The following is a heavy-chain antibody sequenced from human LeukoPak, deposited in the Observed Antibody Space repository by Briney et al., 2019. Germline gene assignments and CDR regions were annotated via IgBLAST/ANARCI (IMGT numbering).Heavy chain of an antibody. CDR3: AGTDIVATKDDY. Sequence: EGSLRLSCAASGFTFSSYEMNWVRQAPGKGLEWVSYISSSGSTIYYADSVKGRFTISRDNAKNSLYLQMNSLRAEDTAVYYCAGTDIVATKDDYWGQGTLVTVSS. J-gene: IGHJ4*02. D-gene: IGHD5-12*01. CDR2: ISSSGSTI. V-gene: IGHV3-48*03. CDR1: GFTFSSYE.